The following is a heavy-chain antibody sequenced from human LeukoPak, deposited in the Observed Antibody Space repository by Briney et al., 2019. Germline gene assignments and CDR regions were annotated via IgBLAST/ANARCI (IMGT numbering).Heavy chain of an antibody. J-gene: IGHJ6*04. CDR2: MFHNRGT. CDR1: GYSISSGYY. V-gene: IGHV4-38-2*01. Sequence: SETLSLTCAVSGYSISSGYYWGWIRQPPGKGLGWIGSMFHNRGTYYNPSLKSRVTISMDTSKNQFSLRLSSVAAADTAVYYCASYYASGVSAYNYYGMDVWGKGTTVTVSS. CDR3: ASYYASGVSAYNYYGMDV. D-gene: IGHD3-10*01.